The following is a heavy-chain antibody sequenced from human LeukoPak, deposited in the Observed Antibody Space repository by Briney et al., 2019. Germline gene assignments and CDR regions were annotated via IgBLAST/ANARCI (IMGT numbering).Heavy chain of an antibody. CDR3: AKTHSSSWYGIDY. V-gene: IGHV1-46*01. J-gene: IGHJ4*02. CDR1: GYTFTSYY. CDR2: INPSGGST. Sequence: GASVKVSCTASGYTFTSYYMHWVRQAPGQGLEWMGIINPSGGSTSYAQKFQGRVTMTRDMSTSTVYMELSSLRSEDTAVYYCAKTHSSSWYGIDYWGQGTLVTVSS. D-gene: IGHD6-13*01.